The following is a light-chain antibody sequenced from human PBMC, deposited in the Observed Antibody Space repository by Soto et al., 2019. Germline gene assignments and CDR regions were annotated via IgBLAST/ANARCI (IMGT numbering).Light chain of an antibody. CDR3: QQYNSYSLT. Sequence: DIQMTQSPSTLSASVGDRVTITCRASPSISSGLAWYRQRPGKAPNLLIYKAASVESGDPSRFSGSGYGTEFPLTTSSLQPDDCATYYCQQYNSYSLTFGGGTNVDIK. CDR1: PSISSG. J-gene: IGKJ4*02. CDR2: KAA. V-gene: IGKV1-5*03.